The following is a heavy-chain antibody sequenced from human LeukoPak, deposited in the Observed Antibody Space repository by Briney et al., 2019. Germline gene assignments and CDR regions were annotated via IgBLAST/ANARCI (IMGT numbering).Heavy chain of an antibody. D-gene: IGHD1-26*01. CDR1: GFTLRSYV. V-gene: IGHV3-23*01. J-gene: IGHJ4*02. CDR3: AKDRLGAILYFDY. CDR2: ISGSGDST. Sequence: GGSLRLSCVASGFTLRSYVMNWVRQTPGKGLEWVSSISGSGDSTFYADSVKGRFTISRDNSKNTLYMQMNSLRAGDTAVYYCAKDRLGAILYFDYWGQGTLVTVSS.